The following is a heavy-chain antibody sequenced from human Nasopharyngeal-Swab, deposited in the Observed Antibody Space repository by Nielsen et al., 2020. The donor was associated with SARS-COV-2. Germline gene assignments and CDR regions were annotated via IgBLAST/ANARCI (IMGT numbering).Heavy chain of an antibody. J-gene: IGHJ4*02. CDR2: IRSKAYGGTT. CDR3: TRAWFGELTLT. V-gene: IGHV3-49*03. D-gene: IGHD3-10*01. CDR1: GFTFGDYA. Sequence: GESLKISCTASGFTFGDYAMSWFRQAPGKGLEWVGSIRSKAYGGTTEYAASVKGRFTISRDDSKSIAYLQMNSLKTEDTAVYYCTRAWFGELTLTWGQGTLVTVSS.